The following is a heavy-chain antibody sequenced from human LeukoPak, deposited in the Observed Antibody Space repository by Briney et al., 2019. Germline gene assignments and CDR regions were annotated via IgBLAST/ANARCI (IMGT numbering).Heavy chain of an antibody. CDR1: GFTFSDYF. CDR2: ISSSGFTI. V-gene: IGHV3-11*04. Sequence: GGSLRLSCAASGFTFSDYFMSWIRQAPGKGLEWVSYISSSGFTIYYADSVKGRFTISRDNSKNTLYLQMNSLRAEDTAVYYCAKDMYYYGSGSYYNEPRGGFDPWGQGTLVTVSS. D-gene: IGHD3-10*01. J-gene: IGHJ5*02. CDR3: AKDMYYYGSGSYYNEPRGGFDP.